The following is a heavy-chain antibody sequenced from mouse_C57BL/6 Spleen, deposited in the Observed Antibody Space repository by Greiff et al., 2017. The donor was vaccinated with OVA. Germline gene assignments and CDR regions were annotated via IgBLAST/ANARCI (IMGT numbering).Heavy chain of an antibody. CDR2: IDPSDSYT. CDR1: GYTFTSYW. D-gene: IGHD1-1*01. J-gene: IGHJ2*01. Sequence: VHLVESGAELVKPGASVKLSCKASGYTFTSYWMQWVKQRPGQGLEWIGEIDPSDSYTNYNQKFKGKATLTVDTSSSTAYMQLSSLTSEDSAVYYCARRGYYGSSYYFDYWGQGTTLTVSS. V-gene: IGHV1-50*01. CDR3: ARRGYYGSSYYFDY.